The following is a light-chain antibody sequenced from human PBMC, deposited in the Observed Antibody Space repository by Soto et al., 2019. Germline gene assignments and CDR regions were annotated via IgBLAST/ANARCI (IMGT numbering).Light chain of an antibody. CDR2: DAS. CDR1: ESVSRN. CDR3: QQYNSWPPIT. V-gene: IGKV3-15*01. Sequence: VVVTQSPATLCVSPGERASLSCRASESVSRNLAWYQQKPGQAPRLLIYDASTRATGIPDRFSGGGSGTEFTPTIRSLQSEDFVVYYCQQYNSWPPITFGQGTQREIK. J-gene: IGKJ5*01.